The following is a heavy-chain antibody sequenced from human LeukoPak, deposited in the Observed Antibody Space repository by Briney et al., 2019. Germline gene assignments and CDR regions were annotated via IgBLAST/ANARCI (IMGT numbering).Heavy chain of an antibody. V-gene: IGHV1-46*01. CDR1: GYTFTSYY. CDR3: ARVHYTHYYYMDV. D-gene: IGHD3-3*01. CDR2: INPSGGST. Sequence: ASVKVSCKASGYTFTSYYMHWVRQAPGQGLEWMGIINPSGGSTSYAQKLQGRVTMTTDTSTSTAYMELRSLRSDDTAVYYCARVHYTHYYYMDVWGKGTTVTVSS. J-gene: IGHJ6*03.